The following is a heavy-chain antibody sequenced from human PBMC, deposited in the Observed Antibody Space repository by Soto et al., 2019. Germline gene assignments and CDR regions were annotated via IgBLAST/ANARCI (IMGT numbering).Heavy chain of an antibody. CDR3: TSPSRDYGDY. CDR1: GFTFSGSA. CDR2: IRSKANSYAT. Sequence: PVGSLRLSCAASGFTFSGSAMHWVRQASGKGLEWVGRIRSKANSYATAYAASVKGRFTISRDDSKNTAYLQMNSLKTEDTAVYYRTSPSRDYGDYWGQGTLVTVSS. J-gene: IGHJ4*02. V-gene: IGHV3-73*01.